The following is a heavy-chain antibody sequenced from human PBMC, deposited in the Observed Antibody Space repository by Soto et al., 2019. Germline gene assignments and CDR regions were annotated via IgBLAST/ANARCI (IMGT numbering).Heavy chain of an antibody. D-gene: IGHD2-15*01. V-gene: IGHV3-7*01. CDR1: GFTFSSYW. J-gene: IGHJ4*02. CDR3: ARDGGKYCSGGSCQGY. CDR2: IKQDGSEK. Sequence: PGGSLRLSCAASGFTFSSYWMSWVRQAPGKGLEWVANIKQDGSEKYYVDSVKGRFTISRDNAKNSLYLQMNSLRAEDMAVYYCARDGGKYCSGGSCQGYWGQGTLVTVSS.